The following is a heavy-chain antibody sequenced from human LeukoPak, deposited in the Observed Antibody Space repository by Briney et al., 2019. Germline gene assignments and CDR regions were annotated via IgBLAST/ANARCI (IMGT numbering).Heavy chain of an antibody. J-gene: IGHJ4*02. CDR1: GYTFSSYY. CDR3: AREGSLSSIGAIGH. CDR2: INPGGLNS. D-gene: IGHD3-10*01. Sequence: ASVKISCKASGYTFSSYYIQWVRQAPGQGLERMGRINPGGLNSNYAQKFQGRITMTRDTSTSTVYMELSRLRSEDTAVYYCAREGSLSSIGAIGHWGQGTLVTVSS. V-gene: IGHV1-46*01.